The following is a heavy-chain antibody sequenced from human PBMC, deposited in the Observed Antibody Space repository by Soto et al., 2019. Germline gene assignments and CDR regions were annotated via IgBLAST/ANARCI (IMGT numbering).Heavy chain of an antibody. V-gene: IGHV3-53*01. CDR3: ASVPPGIAAGGAGA. D-gene: IGHD6-13*01. CDR1: GVTVRHNY. CDR2: IYSGGET. Sequence: EVQLAESGGGWILPGGSLSLSCAASGVTVRHNYMRWDLQAPGPGLEWVSLIYSGGETHYADSLKGRANISRDSSKTTVKLQMKSLSAQDTAVYSCASVPPGIAAGGAGAWAQGTLVTVSS. J-gene: IGHJ4*02.